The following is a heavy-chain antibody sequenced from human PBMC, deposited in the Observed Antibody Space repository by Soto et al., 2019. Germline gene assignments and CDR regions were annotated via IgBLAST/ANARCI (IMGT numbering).Heavy chain of an antibody. CDR2: IYHSGST. Sequence: SETLSLTCAVSGGSISSGGYSWSWIRQPPGKGLEWIGYIYHSGSTYYNPSLKSRVTISVDRSKNQFSLKLSSVTAAETAVYYCARQSSGWYNWFDSWGQGTLVTVSS. CDR1: GGSISSGGYS. J-gene: IGHJ5*01. V-gene: IGHV4-30-2*01. CDR3: ARQSSGWYNWFDS. D-gene: IGHD6-19*01.